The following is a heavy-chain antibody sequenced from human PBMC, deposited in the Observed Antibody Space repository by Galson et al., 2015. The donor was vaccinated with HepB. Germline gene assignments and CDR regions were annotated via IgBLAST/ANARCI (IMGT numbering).Heavy chain of an antibody. D-gene: IGHD1-7*01. CDR2: IIPIFGTA. V-gene: IGHV1-69*13. CDR3: ASSAGTTREHAFDI. J-gene: IGHJ3*02. Sequence: SVKVSCKASGGTFSSYAISWVRQAPGQGLEWMGGIIPIFGTANYAQKFQGRVTITADESTSTAYMELSSLRSEDTAVYYCASSAGTTREHAFDIWGQGTMVTVSS. CDR1: GGTFSSYA.